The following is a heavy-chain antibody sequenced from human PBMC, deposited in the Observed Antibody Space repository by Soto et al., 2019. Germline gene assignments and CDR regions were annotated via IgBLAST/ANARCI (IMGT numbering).Heavy chain of an antibody. CDR1: AYTFTGYY. CDR3: AREGTDCSGGSCYPYYFDY. J-gene: IGHJ4*02. V-gene: IGHV1-2*04. Sequence: ASVKVSCNASAYTFTGYYMHWVRQAPGQGLEWMGWINPNSGGTNYAQKFQGWVTMTRDTSISTAYMELSRLRSDDTAVYYCAREGTDCSGGSCYPYYFDYWGQGTLVTVSS. CDR2: INPNSGGT. D-gene: IGHD2-15*01.